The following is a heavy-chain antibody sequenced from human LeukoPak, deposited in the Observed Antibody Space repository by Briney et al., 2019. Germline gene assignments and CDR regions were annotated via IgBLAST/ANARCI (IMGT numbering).Heavy chain of an antibody. V-gene: IGHV1-69*13. CDR2: IIPIFGTA. CDR3: ARAGGDFRSGYYTYYYYYMDV. CDR1: GGTFSSYA. D-gene: IGHD3-3*01. Sequence: GASVKVSCKASGGTFSSYAISWVRQAPGQGLEWMGGIIPIFGTANYAQKFQGRVTITADESTSTAHMELSSLRSEDTAVYYCARAGGDFRSGYYTYYYYYMDVWGKGTTVTVSS. J-gene: IGHJ6*03.